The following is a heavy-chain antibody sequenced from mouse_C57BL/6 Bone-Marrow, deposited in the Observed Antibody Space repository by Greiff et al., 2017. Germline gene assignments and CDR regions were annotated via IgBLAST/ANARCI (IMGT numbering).Heavy chain of an antibody. D-gene: IGHD2-5*01. J-gene: IGHJ4*01. CDR1: GYTFTSYW. CDR2: IHPNSGST. Sequence: QVQLQQPGAELVKPGASVKLSCKASGYTFTSYWMHWVKQRPGQGLEWIGMIHPNSGSTNYNEKFKSKATLTVDKSSSTAYMQLSSLTPEDSAVYYCARSYDSNYYAMDYWGQGTSVTVSA. V-gene: IGHV1-64*01. CDR3: ARSYDSNYYAMDY.